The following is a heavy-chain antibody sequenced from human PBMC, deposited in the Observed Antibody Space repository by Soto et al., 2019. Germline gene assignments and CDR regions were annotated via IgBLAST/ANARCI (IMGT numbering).Heavy chain of an antibody. J-gene: IGHJ6*02. CDR3: ARAAYSYGYYYYGMDV. D-gene: IGHD5-18*01. Sequence: GSLRLSCAASGFTFSSYEMNWVRQAAGKGLEWVSYISSSGSTIYYADSVKGRFTISRDNAKNSLYLQMKSLRAEDTAVYYCARAAYSYGYYYYGMDVWGQATTVTVSS. CDR1: GFTFSSYE. CDR2: ISSSGSTI. V-gene: IGHV3-48*03.